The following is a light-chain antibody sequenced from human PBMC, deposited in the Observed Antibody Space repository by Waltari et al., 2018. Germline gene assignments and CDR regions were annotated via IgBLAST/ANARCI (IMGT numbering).Light chain of an antibody. CDR3: QKYGTLPAT. V-gene: IGKV3-20*01. CDR1: QSVSST. CDR2: DAS. J-gene: IGKJ1*01. Sequence: EIVLTQSPGTLYLSPGERATLSCRASQSVSSTLAWYQQKPGQAPRLLIYDASIRATGIPDRFSGSGSGTDFSLTISRLEPEDFAVYYCQKYGTLPATFGQGTKVEIK.